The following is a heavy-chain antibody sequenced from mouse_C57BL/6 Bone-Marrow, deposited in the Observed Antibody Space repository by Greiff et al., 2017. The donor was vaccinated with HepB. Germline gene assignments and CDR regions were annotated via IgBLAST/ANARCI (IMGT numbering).Heavy chain of an antibody. CDR3: ARWSTTVVASFDY. CDR2: INPSNGGT. CDR1: GYTFTSYW. J-gene: IGHJ2*01. V-gene: IGHV1-53*01. D-gene: IGHD1-1*01. Sequence: VQLQQPGTELVKPGASVKLSCKASGYTFTSYWMHWVKQRPGQGLEWIGNINPSNGGTNYNEKFKSKATLTVDKSSSTAYMQLSSLTSEDSAVYYCARWSTTVVASFDYWGQGTTLTVSS.